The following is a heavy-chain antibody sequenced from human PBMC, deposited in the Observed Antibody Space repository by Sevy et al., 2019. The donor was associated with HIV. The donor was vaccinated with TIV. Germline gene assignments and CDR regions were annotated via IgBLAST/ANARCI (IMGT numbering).Heavy chain of an antibody. CDR2: ISYDGSNK. Sequence: GGSLRLSCEASGFTFSDHGMNWVRQAPGKGLEWVAVISYDGSNKYYADSVKGRFTISRDNSKNTLYLQMNSLRAEDTAVYYCARDRQGYYMDVWGKGTTVTVSS. V-gene: IGHV3-30*03. CDR3: ARDRQGYYMDV. CDR1: GFTFSDHG. J-gene: IGHJ6*03.